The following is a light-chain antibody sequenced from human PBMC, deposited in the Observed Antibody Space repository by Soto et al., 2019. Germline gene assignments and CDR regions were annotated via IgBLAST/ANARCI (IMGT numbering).Light chain of an antibody. Sequence: VLTQSPATLSLSPGERATLSCRASQSIHTSLAWYQQKPGQPPRLVVYDSTLRANGVPDRFGGSRSGTEFTLTINNLEPEEFAVYYCQQRNVRPHITFGKGPRLEI. CDR2: DST. V-gene: IGKV3-11*01. CDR3: QQRNVRPHIT. CDR1: QSIHTS. J-gene: IGKJ5*01.